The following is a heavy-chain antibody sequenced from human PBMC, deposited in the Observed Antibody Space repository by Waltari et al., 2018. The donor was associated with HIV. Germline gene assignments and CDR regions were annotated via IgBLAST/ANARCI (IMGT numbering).Heavy chain of an antibody. J-gene: IGHJ3*02. CDR3: AKITSVGPYDVFDI. CDR1: GVIFSDYG. CDR2: ISNDGNKK. Sequence: QVQLVESGGGVVQPGKSLRLPCAASGVIFSDYGMLWVRQAPGKGLEWGAIISNDGNKKDYADFAKGRFTISRDNYKNTLYLHMNSLRVDDTAVYSCAKITSVGPYDVFDIWGQGTMVTVS. V-gene: IGHV3-30*18. D-gene: IGHD3-16*01.